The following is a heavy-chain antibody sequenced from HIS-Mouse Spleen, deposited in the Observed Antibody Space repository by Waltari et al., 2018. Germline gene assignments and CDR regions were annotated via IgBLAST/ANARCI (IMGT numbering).Heavy chain of an antibody. CDR2: ISYDGSNK. Sequence: QVQLVESGGGVVQPGRSVRLSCAAAGFTFSSYGMHWVRRGPGKGLEWVAVISYDGSNKYYADSVKGRFTISRDNSKNTLYLQMNSLRAEDTAVYYCAKDKVVRGGYNWFDPWGQGTLVTVSS. J-gene: IGHJ5*02. D-gene: IGHD3-10*01. V-gene: IGHV3-30*18. CDR3: AKDKVVRGGYNWFDP. CDR1: GFTFSSYG.